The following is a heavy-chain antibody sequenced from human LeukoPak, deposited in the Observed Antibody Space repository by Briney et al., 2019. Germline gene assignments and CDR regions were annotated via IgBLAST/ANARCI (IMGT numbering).Heavy chain of an antibody. V-gene: IGHV4-34*01. D-gene: IGHD4-17*01. Sequence: SETLSLTCAVYGGSFSGYYWSWIRRPPGKGLEWIGEINHSGSTNYNPSLKSRVTISVDTSKNQFSLKLSSVTAADTAVYYCARGDRYGDYNWFDPWGQGTLVTVSS. CDR3: ARGDRYGDYNWFDP. CDR1: GGSFSGYY. J-gene: IGHJ5*02. CDR2: INHSGST.